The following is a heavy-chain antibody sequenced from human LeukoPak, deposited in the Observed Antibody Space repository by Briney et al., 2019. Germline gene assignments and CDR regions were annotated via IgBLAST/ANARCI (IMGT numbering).Heavy chain of an antibody. Sequence: PGGSLRLSCAASGFTFSSYSMSWIRQPPGKGLEWIGEINHSGSTNYNPSLKSRVTISVDTSKNQFSLKLSSVTAADTAVYYCARDPHRVYGGTKKKNFDYWGQGTLVTVSS. CDR3: ARDPHRVYGGTKKKNFDY. CDR2: INHSGST. J-gene: IGHJ4*02. V-gene: IGHV4-34*01. CDR1: GFTFSSYS. D-gene: IGHD4-17*01.